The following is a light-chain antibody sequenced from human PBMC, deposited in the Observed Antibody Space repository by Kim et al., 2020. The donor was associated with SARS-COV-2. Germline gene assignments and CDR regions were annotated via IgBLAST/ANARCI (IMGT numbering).Light chain of an antibody. Sequence: DIQMTQSPSSLSASVGDRVTITCRASERVDTYVNWYQQKPGKAPNLLIYSASYLQSGVPSRFSGGGSGTEFTLTISSLQPVDYATYFCQQTDSSLTVTFGQGTRLEIK. CDR1: ERVDTY. CDR3: QQTDSSLTVT. CDR2: SAS. J-gene: IGKJ5*01. V-gene: IGKV1-39*01.